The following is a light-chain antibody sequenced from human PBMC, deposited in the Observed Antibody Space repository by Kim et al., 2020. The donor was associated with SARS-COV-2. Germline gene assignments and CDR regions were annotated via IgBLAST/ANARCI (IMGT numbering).Light chain of an antibody. V-gene: IGLV7-46*01. Sequence: QAVVTQEPSLTVSPGGTVTLTCGSSTGAVTSGHFPYWFQHKPGQAPSTLIYDITQRHSWTPARFTGSLLGDKAALTLSGAQPEDEADYYCLLYLSGVRVFGGGTQLTVL. CDR1: TGAVTSGHF. CDR2: DIT. CDR3: LLYLSGVRV. J-gene: IGLJ2*01.